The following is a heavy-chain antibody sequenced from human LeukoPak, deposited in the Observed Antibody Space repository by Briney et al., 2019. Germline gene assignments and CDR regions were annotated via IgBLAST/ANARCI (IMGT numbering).Heavy chain of an antibody. D-gene: IGHD3-3*01. V-gene: IGHV3-48*01. J-gene: IGHJ4*02. CDR2: ISRDSDIR. Sequence: GGSLRLSCAASGFTVSSNYMSWVRQAPGRGLEWISYISRDSDIRYYADSVRGRFHISRDNARNSLYLQMNSLRAEDTAVYYCARKDFWSGYPDYWGQGTLVTVSS. CDR3: ARKDFWSGYPDY. CDR1: GFTVSSNY.